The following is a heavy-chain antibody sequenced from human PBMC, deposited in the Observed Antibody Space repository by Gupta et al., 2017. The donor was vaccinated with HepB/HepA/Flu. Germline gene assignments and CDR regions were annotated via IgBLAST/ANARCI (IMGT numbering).Heavy chain of an antibody. Sequence: EVQLVESGGGLVQPGGSLRLSCAASGFIFNRYWMNWVRQTPGKGLEWVANIKTDGSVEQYVDSVRGRFTISRDNAKNLFFLQMNSLRVEDTAVYFCMTGGPGYWGQGTLVTVSS. CDR3: MTGGPGY. CDR1: GFIFNRYW. CDR2: IKTDGSVE. D-gene: IGHD3-16*01. V-gene: IGHV3-7*01. J-gene: IGHJ4*02.